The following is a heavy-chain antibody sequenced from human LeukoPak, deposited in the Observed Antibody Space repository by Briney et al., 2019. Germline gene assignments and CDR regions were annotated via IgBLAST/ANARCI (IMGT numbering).Heavy chain of an antibody. CDR2: FYYSGGT. CDR3: ARVLVGDGAFDI. CDR1: GGSISNYY. Sequence: PSETLSLTCTVSGGSISNYYWSWIRQPPGKGLEWIGYFYYSGGTSYNPSLESRVTISVDTSKNQFSLKLSSVTAADTAVYYCARVLVGDGAFDIWGQGTMVTVSS. D-gene: IGHD2-2*01. J-gene: IGHJ3*02. V-gene: IGHV4-59*01.